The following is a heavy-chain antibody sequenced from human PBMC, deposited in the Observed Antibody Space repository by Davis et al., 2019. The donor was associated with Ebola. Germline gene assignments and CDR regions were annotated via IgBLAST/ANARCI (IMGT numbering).Heavy chain of an antibody. J-gene: IGHJ4*02. CDR2: ISWNSGSI. Sequence: PGGSLRLSCAASGFTFDDYAMHWVRQAPGKGLEWVSGISWNSGSIGYADSVKGRFTISRDNAENSLYLQMSSLRADDTAMYYCARDLVYGGNAFFDYWGQGTLVSVSS. CDR3: ARDLVYGGNAFFDY. D-gene: IGHD4-23*01. V-gene: IGHV3-9*01. CDR1: GFTFDDYA.